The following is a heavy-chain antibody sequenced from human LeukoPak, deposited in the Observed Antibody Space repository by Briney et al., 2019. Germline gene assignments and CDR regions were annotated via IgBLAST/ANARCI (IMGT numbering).Heavy chain of an antibody. CDR3: ARVSTSSWPLYYYYYMDV. CDR1: GGSFSGYY. V-gene: IGHV4-59*01. Sequence: SETLSLTCAVYGGSFSGYYWTWIRQPPGKGLEWIGYIYYSGSTNYNPSLKSRVTISVDTSKNQFSLKLSSVTAADTAVYYCARVSTSSWPLYYYYYMDVWGKGTTVTVSS. CDR2: IYYSGST. J-gene: IGHJ6*03. D-gene: IGHD6-13*01.